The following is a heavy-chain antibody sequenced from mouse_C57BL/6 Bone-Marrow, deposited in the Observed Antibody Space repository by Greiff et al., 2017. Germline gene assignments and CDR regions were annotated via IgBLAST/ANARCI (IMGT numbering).Heavy chain of an antibody. D-gene: IGHD1-1*01. CDR2: FYPGSGSI. Sequence: PLPPSFSSLVPPVASVPLSCPASVYTFTESTIHWVKQRSGPGLAWIGWFYPGSGSIKYNEKFKDKATLTADKSSSTVYMELSRLTSEDSAVYFCARHGTTVVARYWYVEVWGTGTTVNVSS. CDR3: ARHGTTVVARYWYVEV. CDR1: VYTFTEST. J-gene: IGHJ1*03. V-gene: IGHV1-62-2*01.